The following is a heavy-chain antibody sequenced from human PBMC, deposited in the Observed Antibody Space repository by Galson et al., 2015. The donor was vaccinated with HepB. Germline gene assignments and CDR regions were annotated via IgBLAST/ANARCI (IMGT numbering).Heavy chain of an antibody. J-gene: IGHJ4*02. CDR1: GGTFSSYA. CDR2: IIPILGIA. D-gene: IGHD5-24*01. V-gene: IGHV1-69*04. Sequence: SVKVSCKASGGTFSSYAISWVRQAPGQGLEWMGRIIPILGIANYAQKFQGRVTITADKSTSTAYMELSSLRSEDTAVYYCARVGDGYANFDYWGQGTLVTVSS. CDR3: ARVGDGYANFDY.